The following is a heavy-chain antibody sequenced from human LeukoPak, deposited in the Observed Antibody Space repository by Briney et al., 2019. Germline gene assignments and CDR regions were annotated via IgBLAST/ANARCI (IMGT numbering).Heavy chain of an antibody. V-gene: IGHV1-18*01. CDR2: ISAYNGNT. J-gene: IGHJ2*01. CDR1: GYTFTSYG. CDR3: ARVEVEYCGGDCSGGSRLWYFDL. D-gene: IGHD2-21*02. Sequence: ASVKVSCKASGYTFTSYGISWVRQAPGQGLEWMGWISAYNGNTNYAQKIQGRVTMTTDTSTSTAYMELRSLRSDDTAVYYCARVEVEYCGGDCSGGSRLWYFDLWGRGTLVTVSS.